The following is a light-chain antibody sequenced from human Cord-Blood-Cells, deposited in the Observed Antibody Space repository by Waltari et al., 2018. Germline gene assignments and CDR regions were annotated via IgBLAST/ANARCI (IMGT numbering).Light chain of an antibody. CDR1: SSDVGRYNL. J-gene: IGLJ1*01. Sequence: QSALTQPASVSGSPGQSITISCTGTSSDVGRYNLVSWYQQHPGKAPKLMIYEGSKRPSGVSNRFSGSKSGNTASLTISELQAGDEADYYCCSYAGSSTYVFGTGTKVTV. CDR2: EGS. CDR3: CSYAGSSTYV. V-gene: IGLV2-23*01.